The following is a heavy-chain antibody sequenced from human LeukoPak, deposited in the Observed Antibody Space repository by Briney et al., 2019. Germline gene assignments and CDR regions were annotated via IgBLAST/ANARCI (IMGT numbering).Heavy chain of an antibody. CDR2: IYHAGIT. Sequence: SGTLSLTCYVSGDSISSSYWWTWVRQPPGKGLQWIGEIYHAGITNYKSPLKSRVTISVDKSNNQFSLKLTSVTAADTAIYYCARRDRSLSISAYYMDVWGKGTTVIVSS. V-gene: IGHV4-4*02. D-gene: IGHD6-13*01. J-gene: IGHJ6*03. CDR1: GDSISSSYW. CDR3: ARRDRSLSISAYYMDV.